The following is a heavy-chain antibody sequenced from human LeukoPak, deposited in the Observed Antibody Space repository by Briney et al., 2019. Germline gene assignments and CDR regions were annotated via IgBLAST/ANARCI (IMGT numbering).Heavy chain of an antibody. J-gene: IGHJ6*02. CDR3: ARGVDYYYGMDV. CDR1: GFTFSSYG. Sequence: GGSLRLSCAASGFTFSSYGMHWVRQAPGKGLEWVAVIWYDGSYKYYADSVKGRFTISRDNSKKTLYLQMNCLRAEDTAVYYCARGVDYYYGMDVWGQGTTATVSS. CDR2: IWYDGSYK. D-gene: IGHD3-3*01. V-gene: IGHV3-33*01.